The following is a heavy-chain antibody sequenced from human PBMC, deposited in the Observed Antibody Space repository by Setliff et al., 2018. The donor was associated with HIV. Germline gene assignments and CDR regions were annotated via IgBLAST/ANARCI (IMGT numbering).Heavy chain of an antibody. CDR2: IYESGSP. D-gene: IGHD3-3*01. J-gene: IGHJ4*02. Sequence: SETLSLTCTVSGGSISSGSYYWSWIRQPPGKGLEWIGSIYESGSPYYNSSLKSRVTISVDTSKNQFSLNLSSVTAADTAVYYCASSTRKHFDFWSDSHTTYPPYYFDYWGQGLQVTVSS. CDR3: ASSTRKHFDFWSDSHTTYPPYYFDY. V-gene: IGHV4-39*07. CDR1: GGSISSGSYY.